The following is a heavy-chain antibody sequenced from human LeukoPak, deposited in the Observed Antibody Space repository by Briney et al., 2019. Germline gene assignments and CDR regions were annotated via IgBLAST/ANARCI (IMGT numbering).Heavy chain of an antibody. CDR2: IRGSGDST. D-gene: IGHD6-13*01. CDR3: ARSDGIATAGPFDY. Sequence: GGSLRLSCAASGFTFSSYAMTWVRQAPGKGLEWVSAIRGSGDSTYYADSVKGRFTISRDNSKNTLYLQMNTLRAEDTAVYYCARSDGIATAGPFDYWGQGILVTVS. V-gene: IGHV3-23*01. CDR1: GFTFSSYA. J-gene: IGHJ4*02.